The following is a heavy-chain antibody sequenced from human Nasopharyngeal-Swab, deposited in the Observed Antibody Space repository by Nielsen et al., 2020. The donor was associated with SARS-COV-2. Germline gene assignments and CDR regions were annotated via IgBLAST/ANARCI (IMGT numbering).Heavy chain of an antibody. CDR2: ISYDGSNK. D-gene: IGHD6-13*01. CDR3: AKMAGYSSSWYESSLIDY. Sequence: GESLKISCAASGFTFSSYGMHWVRQAPGKGLEWVAVISYDGSNKYYADSVKGRFTISRDNSKNTLYLQMNSLRAEDTAVYYCAKMAGYSSSWYESSLIDYWGQGTLVTVSS. CDR1: GFTFSSYG. J-gene: IGHJ4*02. V-gene: IGHV3-30*18.